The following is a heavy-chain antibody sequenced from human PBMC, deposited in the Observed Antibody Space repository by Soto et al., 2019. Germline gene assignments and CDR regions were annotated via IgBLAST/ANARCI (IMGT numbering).Heavy chain of an antibody. CDR2: LIPILGLA. D-gene: IGHD5-12*01. CDR1: GGTFSNST. V-gene: IGHV1-69*02. J-gene: IGHJ4*02. CDR3: ARFKLGDDY. Sequence: QVQLVHSGAEVRKPGSSVKVSGQASGGTFSNSTVTWVRQAPGQGLEWMGRLIPILGLANYAQKFRGRLTITADKSTTTAYMELRSLRSEDTAIYYCARFKLGDDYWGQGTLVTVSS.